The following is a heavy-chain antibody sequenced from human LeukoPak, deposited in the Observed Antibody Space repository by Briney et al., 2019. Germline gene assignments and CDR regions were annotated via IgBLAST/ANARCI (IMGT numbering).Heavy chain of an antibody. V-gene: IGHV4-61*01. CDR3: AREWDGWFDP. CDR2: IYYSGST. CDR1: GGSVSSGSYY. Sequence: PSETLSLTRTVSGGSVSSGSYYWSWIRQPPGKGLEWIGYIYYSGSTNYNPSLKSRVTISVDTSKNQFSLKLSSVTAADTAVYYCAREWDGWFDPWGQGTLVTVSS. J-gene: IGHJ5*02. D-gene: IGHD1-26*01.